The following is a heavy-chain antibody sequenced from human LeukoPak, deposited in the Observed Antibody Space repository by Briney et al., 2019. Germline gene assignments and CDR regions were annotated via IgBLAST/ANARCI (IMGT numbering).Heavy chain of an antibody. V-gene: IGHV3-23*01. CDR2: IRSNDGDT. J-gene: IGHJ5*02. CDR3: AKGGYTTWFDP. Sequence: PGGSLRLSCAASGFTFREYSMSWVRKAPGKGLKWFSNIRSNDGDTYYTESVKGRFTISRDNSKNTLYLEMNSLRAEDTAVYYCAKGGYTTWFDPWGQGTLVTVSS. CDR1: GFTFREYS. D-gene: IGHD2-15*01.